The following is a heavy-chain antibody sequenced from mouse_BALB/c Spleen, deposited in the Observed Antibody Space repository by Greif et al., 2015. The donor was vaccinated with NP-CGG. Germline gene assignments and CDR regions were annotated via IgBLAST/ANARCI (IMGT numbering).Heavy chain of an antibody. CDR1: GYSITSDYA. D-gene: IGHD1-1*01. J-gene: IGHJ2*01. CDR2: ISYSGST. Sequence: VQLKESGPGLVKPSQSLSLTCTVTGYSITSDYAWNWIRQFPGNKLEWMGYISYSGSTSYNPSLKSRISITRDTSKNQFFLQLNSVTTEDTATYYCARHYGSPYYFDYWGQGTTLTVSS. V-gene: IGHV3-2*02. CDR3: ARHYGSPYYFDY.